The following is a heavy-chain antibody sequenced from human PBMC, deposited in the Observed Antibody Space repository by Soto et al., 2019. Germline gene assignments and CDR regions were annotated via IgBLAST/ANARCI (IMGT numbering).Heavy chain of an antibody. CDR2: IIPIFGTA. CDR3: ARGTSSQPGLSGSYSRGCYYGMDA. D-gene: IGHD1-26*01. CDR1: GGTFSSYA. V-gene: IGHV1-69*01. Sequence: QVQLVQSGAEVKKPGSSVKVSCKASGGTFSSYAISWVRQAPGQGLEWMGGIIPIFGTANYAQKFQGRVTMTAGQSTRTAYMELSSMRSQETAVYYSARGTSSQPGLSGSYSRGCYYGMDAWGQGTTVTVSS. J-gene: IGHJ6*02.